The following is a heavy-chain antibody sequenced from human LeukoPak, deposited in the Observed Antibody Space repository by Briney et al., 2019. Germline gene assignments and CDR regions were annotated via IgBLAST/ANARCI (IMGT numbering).Heavy chain of an antibody. CDR3: ARDPPRRSDF. J-gene: IGHJ4*02. CDR2: INEDGSRE. Sequence: PGGSLRLSCAASGFTFSSYSMNWVRHSPGKGLEWVASINEDGSRELYVDSAKGRFSISRDNANNALSLQMNSLRVEDTAVYYCARDPPRRSDFWGQGTLVTVSS. V-gene: IGHV3-7*01. CDR1: GFTFSSYS.